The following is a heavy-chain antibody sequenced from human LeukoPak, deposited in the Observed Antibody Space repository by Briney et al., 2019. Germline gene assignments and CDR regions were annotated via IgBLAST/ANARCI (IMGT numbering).Heavy chain of an antibody. Sequence: ASVTVSCKASGYTFTSYGIGWVRQAPGQGLEWMGWISAYNGNTNYAQKLQGRVTMTTDTSTSTAYMELRSLRSDDTAVYYCARDREVLWFGESPDYWGQGTLVTVSS. CDR3: ARDREVLWFGESPDY. D-gene: IGHD3-10*01. CDR2: ISAYNGNT. CDR1: GYTFTSYG. V-gene: IGHV1-18*01. J-gene: IGHJ4*02.